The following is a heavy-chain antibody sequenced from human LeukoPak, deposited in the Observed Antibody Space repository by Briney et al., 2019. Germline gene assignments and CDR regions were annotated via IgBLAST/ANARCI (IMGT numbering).Heavy chain of an antibody. J-gene: IGHJ4*02. Sequence: ASVKVSCKASGYTFTNYGISWVRQAPGQGLEWMGWISAYNGDTNYAQKLQGRVTMTTDTSTSTAYMELRSLRSDDTAVYYCARYSGGWYEGHFDYWGQGILVTVSS. CDR2: ISAYNGDT. V-gene: IGHV1-18*01. D-gene: IGHD6-19*01. CDR1: GYTFTNYG. CDR3: ARYSGGWYEGHFDY.